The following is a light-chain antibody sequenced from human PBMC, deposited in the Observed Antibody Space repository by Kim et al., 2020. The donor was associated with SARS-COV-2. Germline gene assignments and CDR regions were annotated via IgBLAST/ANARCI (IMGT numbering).Light chain of an antibody. Sequence: DIQLTQSPSFLSVSVGDRVTITCRASQGINSYLAWYQQKPGKAPKLLIYGASTLQSGVPSRFSGSGTGTKFTLTITNLQPEDFATYYCQQLNTYPLVTFGQGTRLEIK. V-gene: IGKV1-9*01. CDR2: GAS. CDR3: QQLNTYPLVT. J-gene: IGKJ5*01. CDR1: QGINSY.